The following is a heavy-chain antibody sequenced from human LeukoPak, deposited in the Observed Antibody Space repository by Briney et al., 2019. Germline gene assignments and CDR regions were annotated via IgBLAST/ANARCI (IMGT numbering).Heavy chain of an antibody. J-gene: IGHJ4*02. CDR3: ARHGTPLRYGSGNYYKGAPFDY. D-gene: IGHD3-10*01. Sequence: SETLSLTCAVYGGSFSGYYWSWIRQPPGKVLEWIGEINHSGSTNYNPSLKSRVTISVDTSKNQFSLKLSSVTAADTAVYYCARHGTPLRYGSGNYYKGAPFDYWGQGTLVTVSS. CDR1: GGSFSGYY. V-gene: IGHV4-34*01. CDR2: INHSGST.